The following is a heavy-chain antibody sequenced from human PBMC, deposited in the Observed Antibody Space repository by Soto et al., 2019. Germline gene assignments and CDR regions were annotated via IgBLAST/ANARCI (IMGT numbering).Heavy chain of an antibody. CDR3: ARGGGSSGV. CDR2: INYSGST. CDR1: GGSISSHY. J-gene: IGHJ4*02. Sequence: PSETLSLTCTVSGGSISSHYWSRIRQPPGKRLEWIGNINYSGSTNYNPSLKSRVTISVDTSKNQLSLRLSSVTAADTAMYYCARGGGSSGVWGQGTLVTVSS. V-gene: IGHV4-59*11. D-gene: IGHD3-22*01.